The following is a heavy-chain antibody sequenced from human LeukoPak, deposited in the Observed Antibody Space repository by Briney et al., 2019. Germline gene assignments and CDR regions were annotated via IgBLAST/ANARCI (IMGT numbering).Heavy chain of an antibody. J-gene: IGHJ4*02. CDR3: ARGVSHRNFDWLFY. D-gene: IGHD3-9*01. V-gene: IGHV4-34*01. CDR1: GGSFRGYY. CDR2: INDSGST. Sequence: SETLSLTCAVYGGSFRGYYWSWIRQPPGKGLEWIGEINDSGSTHYNTSLNSRVTISVDTSKNQVYLKLSSVIAADTAIYYCARGVSHRNFDWLFYWGQGTLVTVSS.